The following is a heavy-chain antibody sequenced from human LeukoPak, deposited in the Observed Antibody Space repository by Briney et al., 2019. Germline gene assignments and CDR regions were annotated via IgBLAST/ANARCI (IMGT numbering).Heavy chain of an antibody. Sequence: AASVKVSCKASGGTFSSYAISWVRQAPGQGLEWMGGIIPIFGTANYAQKFQGRVTITADESTSTAYMELSSLRSEDTAVYYCARTTVSRGWWFDPWGQGTLVTASS. CDR2: IIPIFGTA. V-gene: IGHV1-69*13. D-gene: IGHD4-11*01. CDR1: GGTFSSYA. J-gene: IGHJ5*02. CDR3: ARTTVSRGWWFDP.